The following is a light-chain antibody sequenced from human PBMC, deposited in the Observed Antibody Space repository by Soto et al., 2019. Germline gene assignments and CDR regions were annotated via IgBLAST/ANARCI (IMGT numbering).Light chain of an antibody. J-gene: IGKJ4*01. V-gene: IGKV3-15*01. CDR3: HQYNDWPTRLT. CDR2: DAS. Sequence: EIVMTQSPATLSVSVGERATHTCRASQTVRSKVAWYRQKPGQAHRHLIYDASTRATGIPARFTGSGSGTEFTVTISSLQSEDFAVYYCHQYNDWPTRLTFGGGTKVEFK. CDR1: QTVRSK.